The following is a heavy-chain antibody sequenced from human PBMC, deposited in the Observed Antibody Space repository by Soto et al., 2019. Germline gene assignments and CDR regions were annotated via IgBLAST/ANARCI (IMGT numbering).Heavy chain of an antibody. Sequence: ASVKVSRKASGYTFTTKFIHCVRQAPGQGLEWMGFINPSAGSAIYAQNFQDRVTMTRDTSTSTVYMDLSSLRSDDTAVYYCARLAIFKGFDYWGQGTLVTVSS. J-gene: IGHJ4*02. CDR3: ARLAIFKGFDY. D-gene: IGHD3-3*01. V-gene: IGHV1-46*01. CDR2: INPSAGSA. CDR1: GYTFTTKF.